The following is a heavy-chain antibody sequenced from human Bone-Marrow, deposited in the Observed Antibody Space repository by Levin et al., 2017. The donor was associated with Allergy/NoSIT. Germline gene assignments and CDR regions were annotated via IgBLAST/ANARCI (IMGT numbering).Heavy chain of an antibody. CDR3: ARDSSGWYVLEGYYGMDV. V-gene: IGHV3-30-3*01. CDR2: ISYDGSNK. D-gene: IGHD6-19*01. J-gene: IGHJ6*02. CDR1: GFTFSSYA. Sequence: PGGSLRLSCAASGFTFSSYAMHWVRQAPGKGLEWVAVISYDGSNKYYADSVKGRFTISRDNSKNTLYLQMNSLRAEDTAVYYCARDSSGWYVLEGYYGMDVWGQGTTVTVSS.